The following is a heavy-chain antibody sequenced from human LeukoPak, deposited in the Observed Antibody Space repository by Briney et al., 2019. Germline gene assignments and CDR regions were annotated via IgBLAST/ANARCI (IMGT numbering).Heavy chain of an antibody. CDR2: INHSGST. Sequence: PSETLSLTCAVYGGSFSGYYWSWIRQPPGKGLEWIGEINHSGSTNYNPSLKSRVTISVDTSKNQFSLKLSSVTAADTAVYYCASLLYYYSMDVWGQGTTVTVSS. CDR3: ASLLYYYSMDV. V-gene: IGHV4-34*01. D-gene: IGHD2-15*01. J-gene: IGHJ6*02. CDR1: GGSFSGYY.